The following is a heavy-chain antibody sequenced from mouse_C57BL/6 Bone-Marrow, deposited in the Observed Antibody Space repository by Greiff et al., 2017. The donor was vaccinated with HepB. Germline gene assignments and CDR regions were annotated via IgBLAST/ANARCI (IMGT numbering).Heavy chain of an antibody. CDR3: ARTYYKRGYFDY. V-gene: IGHV1-26*01. CDR1: GYTFTDYY. CDR2: INPNNGGT. Sequence: VQLQQSGPELVKPGASVKISCKASGYTFTDYYMNWVKQSHGKSLEWIGDINPNNGGTSYNQKFKGKATLTVDKSSSTAYMELRSLTSEDSAVYYCARTYYKRGYFDYWGQGTTLTVSS. J-gene: IGHJ2*01. D-gene: IGHD2-12*01.